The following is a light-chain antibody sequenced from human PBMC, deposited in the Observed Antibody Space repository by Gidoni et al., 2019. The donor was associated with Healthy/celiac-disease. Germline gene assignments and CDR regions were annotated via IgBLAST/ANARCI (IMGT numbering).Light chain of an antibody. V-gene: IGKV1-39*01. CDR1: QSISSY. CDR3: QQSYSTPMCS. Sequence: DIQMTQSPSSLSASVGDRVTITCRASQSISSYLNWYQQKPGKAPKLLIYAASSLQSGVPSRFSGSGSGTDFTLTISRLQPEDFATYYCQQSYSTPMCSFGQGTQLEIK. J-gene: IGKJ2*04. CDR2: AAS.